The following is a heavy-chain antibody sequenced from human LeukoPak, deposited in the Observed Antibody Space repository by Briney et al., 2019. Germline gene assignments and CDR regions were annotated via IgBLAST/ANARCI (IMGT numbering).Heavy chain of an antibody. V-gene: IGHV1-46*01. CDR2: INPSGGSR. D-gene: IGHD6-6*01. CDR3: ARGVTLTTRPEIWAGDY. J-gene: IGHJ4*02. Sequence: ASVKVSCKASGYTFTSYYVHWVRQAPGQGLEWVGIINPSGGSRTYAQKFQGRVTMTRDTSTSTVYMELSSLRSEDTGGYYCARGVTLTTRPEIWAGDYWGQGTLVTVPS. CDR1: GYTFTSYY.